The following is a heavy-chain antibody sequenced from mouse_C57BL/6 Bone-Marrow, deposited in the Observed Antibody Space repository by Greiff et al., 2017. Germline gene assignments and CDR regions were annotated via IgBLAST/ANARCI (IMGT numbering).Heavy chain of an antibody. CDR1: GYTFTSYW. Sequence: QVQLQQSGAELVKPGASVKISCKASGYTFTSYWMHWVKQRPGQGLEWIGMIHPNSGSTNYNEKFKSKATLTVDKSSSTAYMQLSSLTSEDSAVXSCARNYGSSSNWYFDVWGTGTTVTVSS. V-gene: IGHV1-64*01. D-gene: IGHD1-1*01. CDR3: ARNYGSSSNWYFDV. CDR2: IHPNSGST. J-gene: IGHJ1*03.